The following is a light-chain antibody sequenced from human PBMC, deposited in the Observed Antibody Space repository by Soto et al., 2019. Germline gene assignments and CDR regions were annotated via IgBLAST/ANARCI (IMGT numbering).Light chain of an antibody. J-gene: IGLJ2*01. CDR1: SSDVGGYNY. Sequence: QSALTQPASVSGSTGQSITISCTGTSSDVGGYNYVSWYQQHPGKAPKLMIYDVSNRPSGVSNRFSGSKSGNTASLTISGLQAEDDADYYCSSYTSSSTLVVFGGGTKLTVL. V-gene: IGLV2-14*01. CDR2: DVS. CDR3: SSYTSSSTLVV.